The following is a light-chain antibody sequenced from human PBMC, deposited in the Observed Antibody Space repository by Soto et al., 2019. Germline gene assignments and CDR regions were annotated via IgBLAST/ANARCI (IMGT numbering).Light chain of an antibody. J-gene: IGKJ4*01. CDR2: GAA. V-gene: IGKV3-15*01. Sequence: ETQMTQSPVTLSVSPGERVTLSCRASQSVSSDLAWYQTKPGQPPRLLIYGAATRATGIPARFSGSGSGTEFTLTINSLQSEDFALYYCQQYNIWPLTFGGGTRVQIK. CDR3: QQYNIWPLT. CDR1: QSVSSD.